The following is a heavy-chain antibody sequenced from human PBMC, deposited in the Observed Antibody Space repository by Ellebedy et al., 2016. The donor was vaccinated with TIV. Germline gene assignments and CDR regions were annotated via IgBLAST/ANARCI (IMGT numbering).Heavy chain of an antibody. Sequence: GESLKISCAASGFTFSSYAMHLVRQAPGKGLEWVAVISYDGRNKYYADSVKGRFTISRDNSKNTLYLQMNSLRAEDTAVYYCARDGGRGNRGWYVYWGQGTLVTVSS. J-gene: IGHJ4*02. CDR3: ARDGGRGNRGWYVY. V-gene: IGHV3-30*04. CDR1: GFTFSSYA. CDR2: ISYDGRNK. D-gene: IGHD6-19*01.